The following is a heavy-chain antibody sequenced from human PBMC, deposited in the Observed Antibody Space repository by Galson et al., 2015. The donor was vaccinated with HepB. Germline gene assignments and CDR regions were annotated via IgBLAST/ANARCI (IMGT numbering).Heavy chain of an antibody. CDR1: GFTFSSYS. CDR2: ISSSSSYI. D-gene: IGHD5-24*01. J-gene: IGHJ4*02. CDR3: ARDLLGSRWLPPGFDY. Sequence: SLRLSCAASGFTFSSYSMNWVRQAPGKGLEWVSSISSSSSYIYYADSVKGRFTISRDNAKNSLYLQMNSLRAEDTAVYYCARDLLGSRWLPPGFDYWGQGTLVTVSS. V-gene: IGHV3-21*01.